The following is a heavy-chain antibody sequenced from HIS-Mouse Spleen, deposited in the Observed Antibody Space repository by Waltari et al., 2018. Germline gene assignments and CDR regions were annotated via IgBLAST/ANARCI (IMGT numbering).Heavy chain of an antibody. D-gene: IGHD2-15*01. V-gene: IGHV3-30-3*01. Sequence: QVQLVESGGGVVQPGRSLRLYCAASGFTFSSYAMHLVGQAPGKGVEWVAVRSYDGSNKYYADSVKGRFTISRDNSKNTLYLQMNSLRAEDTAVYYCARGFRWHDAFDIWGQGTMVAVSS. CDR2: RSYDGSNK. CDR3: ARGFRWHDAFDI. J-gene: IGHJ3*02. CDR1: GFTFSSYA.